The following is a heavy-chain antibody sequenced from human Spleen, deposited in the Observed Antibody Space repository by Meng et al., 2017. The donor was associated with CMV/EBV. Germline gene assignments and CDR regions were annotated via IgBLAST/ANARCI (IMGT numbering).Heavy chain of an antibody. D-gene: IGHD2-2*01. CDR1: GFTFSSYS. J-gene: IGHJ4*02. Sequence: GESLKISCAASGFTFSSYSMNWVRQAPGKGLEWVANVRPDGTEEYYADSVKGRFTISRDNAKKSLYLQMNSLRGEDTAVYYCARRYCSSTSCLLDYWGQGTLVTVSS. V-gene: IGHV3-7*01. CDR3: ARRYCSSTSCLLDY. CDR2: VRPDGTEE.